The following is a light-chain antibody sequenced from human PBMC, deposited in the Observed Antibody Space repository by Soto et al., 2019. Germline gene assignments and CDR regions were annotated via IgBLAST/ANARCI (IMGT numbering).Light chain of an antibody. V-gene: IGKV3-11*01. CDR3: QQRSKWRT. J-gene: IGKJ1*01. CDR2: DAS. CDR1: QSVSSY. Sequence: EIVLTQSPATLSLSPGERATLSCRASQSVSSYLAWYQQKPGQAPRLLIYDASKRATGIPARFSGSGFGTDYTLTISSLEPEDFEVYYCQQRSKWRTFGQGTKVEIK.